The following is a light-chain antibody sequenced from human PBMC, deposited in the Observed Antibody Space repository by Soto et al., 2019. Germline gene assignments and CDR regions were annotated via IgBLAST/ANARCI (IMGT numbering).Light chain of an antibody. CDR1: NSDVGGYDL. Sequence: QSALTQPASMSGSPGQSITLSCTGTNSDVGGYDLVSWYQQHPGKAPKLMIYEGTKRPSGVSTRFSGSKSGNTASLTISGLQAEDEADYYCCSYAGSSTFVFGGGTKVTVL. J-gene: IGLJ2*01. CDR3: CSYAGSSTFV. CDR2: EGT. V-gene: IGLV2-23*03.